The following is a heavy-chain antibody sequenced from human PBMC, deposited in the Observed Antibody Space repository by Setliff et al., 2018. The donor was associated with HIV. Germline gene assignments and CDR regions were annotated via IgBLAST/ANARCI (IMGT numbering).Heavy chain of an antibody. CDR3: ARTGYSSSWYDGGG. D-gene: IGHD6-13*01. CDR1: GASISTSYY. Sequence: SETLSLTCAVSGASISTSYYWGWIRQPPGNGLEWIGSIYHSGSTYYNPSLKSRVTISVDTSKNQFSLKLSSVTAADTAVYYCARTGYSSSWYDGGGWGQGTLVTVSS. J-gene: IGHJ4*02. V-gene: IGHV4-38-2*01. CDR2: IYHSGST.